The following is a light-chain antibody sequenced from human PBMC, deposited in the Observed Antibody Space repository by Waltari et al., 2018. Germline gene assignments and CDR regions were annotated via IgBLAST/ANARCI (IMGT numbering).Light chain of an antibody. V-gene: IGKV1-33*01. J-gene: IGKJ1*01. CDR1: QDISIY. Sequence: DIQMTQSPSSMSASVGDRVSITCQASQDISIYLSWYQQKPGKAPKVLIYDASNLETGVPSRFTGSRSGTDFAFTISSLQPEDIATYYCQQYKDLPRTFGQGTKVEI. CDR2: DAS. CDR3: QQYKDLPRT.